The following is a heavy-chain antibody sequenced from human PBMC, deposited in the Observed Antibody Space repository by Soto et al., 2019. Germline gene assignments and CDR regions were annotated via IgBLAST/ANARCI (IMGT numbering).Heavy chain of an antibody. Sequence: HPGGSLRLSCAASGFTFSSYAMSWVRQAPGKGLEWVSAISGSGGSTYYADSVKGRFTISRDNSKNTLYLQMNSLRAEDTAVYYCASRLTKWLVVYWGQGTLVTVSS. CDR3: ASRLTKWLVVY. CDR2: ISGSGGST. J-gene: IGHJ4*02. CDR1: GFTFSSYA. V-gene: IGHV3-23*01. D-gene: IGHD6-19*01.